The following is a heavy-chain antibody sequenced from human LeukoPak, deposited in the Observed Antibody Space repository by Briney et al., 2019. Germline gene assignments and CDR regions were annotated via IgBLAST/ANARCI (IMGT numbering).Heavy chain of an antibody. CDR1: GFTFDDYA. CDR3: AKDHPLYYYDSSGYYDY. Sequence: GGSLRLSCAASGFTFDDYAMHWVRQAPGKGLEWVSLISGDGGSTYYADSVKGRFTISRDNSKNSLYLQMNSLRTEDTALYYCAKDHPLYYYDSSGYYDYWGQGTPVTVSS. J-gene: IGHJ4*02. D-gene: IGHD3-22*01. CDR2: ISGDGGST. V-gene: IGHV3-43*02.